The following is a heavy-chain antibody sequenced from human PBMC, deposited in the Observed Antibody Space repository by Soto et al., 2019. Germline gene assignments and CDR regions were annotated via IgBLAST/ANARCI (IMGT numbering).Heavy chain of an antibody. V-gene: IGHV1-69*06. D-gene: IGHD5-18*01. J-gene: IGHJ4*02. CDR1: GGTFSSYA. CDR2: IIPIFGTA. Sequence: SVKVSCKASGGTFSSYAIIWVRQAPGQGLEWMGGIIPIFGTANYAQKFQGRVTITADKSTSTAYMELSSLRSEDTAVYYCAREWDTAMAPDYWGQGTLVTVSS. CDR3: AREWDTAMAPDY.